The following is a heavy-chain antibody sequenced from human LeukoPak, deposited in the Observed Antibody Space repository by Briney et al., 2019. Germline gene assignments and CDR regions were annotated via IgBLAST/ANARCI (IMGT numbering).Heavy chain of an antibody. CDR3: GGSRDGYIDY. Sequence: PSETLSLTCTVSGGSISTYYWSWIRQPVGKGLEWIGRTYSSGTINYNPSLKSRVTMSLDTSKNQFSLKLSSVTAADTAIYYCGGSRDGYIDYWGQGTLVTVSS. V-gene: IGHV4-4*07. CDR1: GGSISTYY. J-gene: IGHJ4*02. CDR2: TYSSGTI. D-gene: IGHD5-24*01.